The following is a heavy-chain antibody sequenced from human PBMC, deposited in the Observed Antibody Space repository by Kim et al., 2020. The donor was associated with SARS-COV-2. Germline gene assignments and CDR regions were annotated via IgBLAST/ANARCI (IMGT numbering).Heavy chain of an antibody. D-gene: IGHD4-4*01. J-gene: IGHJ6*03. CDR3: ASTVTTFTAAYYYYYMDV. V-gene: IGHV3-53*01. Sequence: KGRFTISRDNSKNTLYLQMNSLRAEDTAVYYCASTVTTFTAAYYYYYMDVWGKGTTVTVSS.